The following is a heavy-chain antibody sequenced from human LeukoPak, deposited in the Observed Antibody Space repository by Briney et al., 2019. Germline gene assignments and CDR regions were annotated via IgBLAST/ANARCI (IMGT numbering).Heavy chain of an antibody. V-gene: IGHV5-51*01. CDR1: RYSFTSYW. CDR3: ARQGGINCSSTSCSYNYYFDY. J-gene: IGHJ4*02. CDR2: IYPGDSDT. D-gene: IGHD2-2*01. Sequence: GASLMISCKGSRYSFTSYWIGWVRQMPGKGLEWMGLIYPGDSDTRYSPSFQGHVTISGDKSITTPYLQWSSRKASDTDMYYCARQGGINCSSTSCSYNYYFDYWGQGTLVTVSS.